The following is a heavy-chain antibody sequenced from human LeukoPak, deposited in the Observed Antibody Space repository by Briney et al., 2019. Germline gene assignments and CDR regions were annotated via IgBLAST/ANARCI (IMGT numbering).Heavy chain of an antibody. CDR2: IYYSGST. Sequence: SETLSLTCTVSGGSISSSSYYWGWIRQPPGKGLEWIGSIYYSGSTYYNPSLKSRVTISVDTSKNQFSLKLSSVTAADTAVYYCARVKRSRDFWSGYFVGWGQGTLVTVS. CDR3: ARVKRSRDFWSGYFVG. D-gene: IGHD3-3*01. CDR1: GGSISSSSYY. V-gene: IGHV4-39*01. J-gene: IGHJ4*02.